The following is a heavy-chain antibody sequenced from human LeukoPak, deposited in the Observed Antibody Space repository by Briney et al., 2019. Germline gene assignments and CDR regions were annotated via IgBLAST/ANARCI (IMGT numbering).Heavy chain of an antibody. V-gene: IGHV4-39*07. CDR2: IYYSGST. CDR1: GGSISSSSYY. Sequence: SETLSLTCTVPGGSISSSSYYWGWIRQPPGKGLEWIGSIYYSGSTYYNPSLKSRVTISVDTSKNQFSLKLSSVTAADTAVYYCASLWFGESKFDYWGQGTLVTVSS. CDR3: ASLWFGESKFDY. D-gene: IGHD3-10*01. J-gene: IGHJ4*02.